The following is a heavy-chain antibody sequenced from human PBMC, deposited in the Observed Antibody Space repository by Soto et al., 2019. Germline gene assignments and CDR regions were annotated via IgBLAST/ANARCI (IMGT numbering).Heavy chain of an antibody. CDR3: ARAGGAVYDFWSGYLDNYYYYYGMDV. Sequence: QVQLQESGPGLVKPSETLSLTCTVSGGSVSSGSYYWSWIRQPPGKGLEWIGYIYYSGSTNYNPSRKSRVTIAVDTSKNQFSLKLSSVTAADTAVYYCARAGGAVYDFWSGYLDNYYYYYGMDVWGQGTTVTVSS. V-gene: IGHV4-61*01. J-gene: IGHJ6*02. CDR1: GGSVSSGSYY. D-gene: IGHD3-3*01. CDR2: IYYSGST.